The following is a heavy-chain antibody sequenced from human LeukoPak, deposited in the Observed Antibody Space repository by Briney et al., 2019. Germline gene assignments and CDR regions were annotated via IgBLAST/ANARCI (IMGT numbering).Heavy chain of an antibody. Sequence: PGGSLRLSCAASGFIFSGYWMHWVRQATGKGLVWLSRIKNDGSITSYADSVKGRFTISRDNAENTLYLQMNSLRVEDTAVYYCTKSDWFDPWGQGTLVTVSS. CDR2: IKNDGSIT. V-gene: IGHV3-74*01. J-gene: IGHJ5*02. D-gene: IGHD3-3*01. CDR3: TKSDWFDP. CDR1: GFIFSGYW.